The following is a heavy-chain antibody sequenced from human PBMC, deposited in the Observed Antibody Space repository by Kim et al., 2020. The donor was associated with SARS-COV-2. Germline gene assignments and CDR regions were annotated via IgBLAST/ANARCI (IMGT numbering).Heavy chain of an antibody. J-gene: IGHJ3*02. Sequence: GGSLRLSCAASGFTFSSYGMHWVRQAPGKGLEWVAVISYDGSNKYYADSVKGRFTISRDNSKNTLYVQMNSLRAEDTAVYYCARVRTLSSIAARGAFDIWGQGTMVTVSS. CDR3: ARVRTLSSIAARGAFDI. CDR1: GFTFSSYG. V-gene: IGHV3-30*03. D-gene: IGHD6-6*01. CDR2: ISYDGSNK.